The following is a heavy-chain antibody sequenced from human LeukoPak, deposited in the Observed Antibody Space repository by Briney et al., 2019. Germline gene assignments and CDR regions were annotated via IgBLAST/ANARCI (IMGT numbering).Heavy chain of an antibody. CDR1: GGSIRTYY. Sequence: SETLSLTCTVSGGSIRTYYWSWIRQPPGKGLEWIGYIYYSGSTNYNPSLKSRVTISVDTSKNQFSLQLTSVTAADTAVYYCATLAYCSSTSCYTDDYWGQGTLVTVSS. D-gene: IGHD2-2*02. CDR2: IYYSGST. V-gene: IGHV4-59*01. CDR3: ATLAYCSSTSCYTDDY. J-gene: IGHJ4*02.